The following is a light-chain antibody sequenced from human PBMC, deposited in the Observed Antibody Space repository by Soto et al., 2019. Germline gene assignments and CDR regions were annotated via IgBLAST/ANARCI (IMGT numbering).Light chain of an antibody. Sequence: DIQMTWSPSSLCASVGARVSITCQASQDIRTSLSWFQQKPGRAPKLLIYGASNLETGVPSRFRGSGSGRDFTFTISSLQPEDIATYYCQQYDNLPPFTFGPGTKVEIK. CDR2: GAS. CDR1: QDIRTS. CDR3: QQYDNLPPFT. V-gene: IGKV1-33*01. J-gene: IGKJ3*01.